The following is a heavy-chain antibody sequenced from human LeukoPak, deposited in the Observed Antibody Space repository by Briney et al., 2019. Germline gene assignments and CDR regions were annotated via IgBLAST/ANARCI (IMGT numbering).Heavy chain of an antibody. J-gene: IGHJ4*02. CDR3: AREWRYYDSSGYYDY. Sequence: PGGSLRLSCAASGFTCSAYGMNWVRQAPGKGLEWVSSISSSSTYIYYADSVKGRFTISRDNAKNSLYLQMNSLRAEDTAVYYCAREWRYYDSSGYYDYWGQGTLVTVSS. CDR2: ISSSSTYI. CDR1: GFTCSAYG. V-gene: IGHV3-21*01. D-gene: IGHD3-22*01.